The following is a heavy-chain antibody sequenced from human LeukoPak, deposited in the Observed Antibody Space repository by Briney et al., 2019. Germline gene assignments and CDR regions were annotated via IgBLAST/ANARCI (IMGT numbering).Heavy chain of an antibody. Sequence: GGSLRLSCAASGFTFSTYSMNWVRQAPGKGLEWVSSISSSSTDIYYGDSVKGRFTISRDNAKNSLYLQMNSLRAENTAVYYCARVGIAAPSHYYYYMDVWGKGTTVTVSS. CDR2: ISSSSTDI. D-gene: IGHD6-6*01. CDR3: ARVGIAAPSHYYYYMDV. J-gene: IGHJ6*03. CDR1: GFTFSTYS. V-gene: IGHV3-21*01.